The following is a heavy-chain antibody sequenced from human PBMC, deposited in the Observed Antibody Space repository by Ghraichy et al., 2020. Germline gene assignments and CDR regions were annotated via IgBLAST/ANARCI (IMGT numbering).Heavy chain of an antibody. CDR2: VRNKGKSYTT. V-gene: IGHV3-72*01. CDR3: ARGPAAAVTAHAFDM. CDR1: GFSFSDYY. Sequence: GESLNISCAASGFSFSDYYMDWVRQAPGKGLEWVGRVRNKGKSYTTEYAASVKGRFTISRDDSKKSLYLQINSLKTEDTAVYYCARGPAAAVTAHAFDMWGQGTMVTVSS. D-gene: IGHD6-13*01. J-gene: IGHJ3*02.